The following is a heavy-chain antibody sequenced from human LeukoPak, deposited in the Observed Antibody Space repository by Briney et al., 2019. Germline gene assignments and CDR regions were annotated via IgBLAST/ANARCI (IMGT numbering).Heavy chain of an antibody. D-gene: IGHD5-18*01. CDR1: GFTFSFYW. V-gene: IGHV3-74*01. CDR3: VRDGDTALVPFDS. CDR2: IDNDRGDT. J-gene: IGHJ4*02. Sequence: PGGSLRLSCAASGFAASGFTFSFYWMHWVRQAPGKGPVWVARIDNDRGDTEYADSVRGRFTISRDNAKNTLYLQMNSLRAEDTALYYCVRDGDTALVPFDSWGQGTLVTVSS.